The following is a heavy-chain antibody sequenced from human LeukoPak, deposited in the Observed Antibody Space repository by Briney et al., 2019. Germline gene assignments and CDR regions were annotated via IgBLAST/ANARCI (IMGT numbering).Heavy chain of an antibody. J-gene: IGHJ4*02. CDR3: ARDIELSC. V-gene: IGHV3-23*01. CDR2: ISASGGNS. CDR1: GFTFSDSA. D-gene: IGHD1-26*01. Sequence: GESLKISCEASGFTFSDSAMSWVRQASGRGLEWVSLISASGGNSYYADSVKGRFTVSRDSSKNTLHLQMNSLRAEDTAVYYCARDIELSCWGQGTLVTVSS.